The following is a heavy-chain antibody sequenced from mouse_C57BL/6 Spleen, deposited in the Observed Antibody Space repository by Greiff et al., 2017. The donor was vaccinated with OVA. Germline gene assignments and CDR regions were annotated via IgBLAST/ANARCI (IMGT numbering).Heavy chain of an antibody. Sequence: QVQLQQSGPELVKPGASVKISCKASGYAFSSSWMNWVKQRPGKGLEWIGRIYPGDGDTNYNGKFKGKATLTADTSSSTAYMQLSSLTSEDSAVYFCARGDYYGSSNFDYWGQGTTLTVSS. CDR1: GYAFSSSW. V-gene: IGHV1-82*01. CDR3: ARGDYYGSSNFDY. D-gene: IGHD1-1*01. CDR2: IYPGDGDT. J-gene: IGHJ2*01.